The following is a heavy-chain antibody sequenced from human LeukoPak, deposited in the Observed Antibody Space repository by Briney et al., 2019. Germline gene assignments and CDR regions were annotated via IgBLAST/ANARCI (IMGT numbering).Heavy chain of an antibody. CDR1: GFTFSNYW. CDR2: IKSDGTIT. D-gene: IGHD4-17*01. CDR3: ARDPFYGDADLDS. V-gene: IGHV3-74*01. J-gene: IGHJ4*02. Sequence: GGSLRLSCAASGFTFSNYWMHWVRQAPGKGLVWVSRIKSDGTITSYADSVKGRFTTSRDNAKNTLYLQMNSLRAEDTAVYYCARDPFYGDADLDSWGQGTLITVSS.